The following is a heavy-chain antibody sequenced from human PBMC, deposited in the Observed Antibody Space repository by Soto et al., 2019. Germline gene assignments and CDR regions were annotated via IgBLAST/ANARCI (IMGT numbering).Heavy chain of an antibody. J-gene: IGHJ4*02. CDR3: ARVRAANYDSSYFDY. V-gene: IGHV4-30-4*01. CDR1: GGSISSGDYY. D-gene: IGHD3-22*01. Sequence: SETLSLTCTVSGGSISSGDYYWSWIRQPPGKGLEWIGYIYYSGSTYYNPSLKSRVTISVDTSKNQFSLKLSSVTAADTAVYYCARVRAANYDSSYFDYWGQGTLVTVSS. CDR2: IYYSGST.